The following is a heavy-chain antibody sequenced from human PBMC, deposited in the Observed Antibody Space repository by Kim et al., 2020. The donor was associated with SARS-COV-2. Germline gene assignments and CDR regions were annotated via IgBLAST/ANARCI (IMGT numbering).Heavy chain of an antibody. V-gene: IGHV3-53*01. Sequence: GGSLRLSCAASGFTVSSNFMSWVRQAPGTGLEWVSVIYSGGSTYYADSVKGRFTISRDNSKNTLYLQMNSMRAEDTAVYYCAGVGRGYDSEYFDLWGRGTLVTVSS. CDR1: GFTVSSNF. J-gene: IGHJ2*01. CDR2: IYSGGST. D-gene: IGHD5-12*01. CDR3: AGVGRGYDSEYFDL.